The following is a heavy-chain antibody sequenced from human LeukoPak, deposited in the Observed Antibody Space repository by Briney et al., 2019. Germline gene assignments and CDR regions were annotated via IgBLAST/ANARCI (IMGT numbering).Heavy chain of an antibody. D-gene: IGHD1-26*01. CDR2: INPSGGSP. CDR3: ARAQGSYYHYYMDV. V-gene: IGHV1-46*01. CDR1: GYTFTSYH. Sequence: VASVKVSCKASGYTFTSYHLHWVRQAPGQGLEWMGIINPSGGSPNYAQKFQGRVTMTRDLPTSTVTMELSSLRSEDTAVYYCARAQGSYYHYYMDVWGKGTTVTVSS. J-gene: IGHJ6*03.